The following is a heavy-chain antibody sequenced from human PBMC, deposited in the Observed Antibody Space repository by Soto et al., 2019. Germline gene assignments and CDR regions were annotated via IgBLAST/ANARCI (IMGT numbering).Heavy chain of an antibody. CDR2: IYWNDNK. D-gene: IGHD2-21*02. V-gene: IGHV2-5*01. Sequence: QITLKESGPTLVESTQTLTLTCTFSGFSLSTSGLAVGWIRQPPGKALKGLALIYWNDNKLYSPSLKSRLTLSKDTTKNHVILTMTKMDPVNTATYYGAHRDWVIGYCYYTLDYWGQGILVTVSS. J-gene: IGHJ4*02. CDR1: GFSLSTSGLA. CDR3: AHRDWVIGYCYYTLDY.